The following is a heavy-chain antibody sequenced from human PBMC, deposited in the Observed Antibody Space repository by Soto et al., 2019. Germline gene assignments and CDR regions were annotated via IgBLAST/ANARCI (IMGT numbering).Heavy chain of an antibody. CDR1: GGTFSRYS. D-gene: IGHD2-21*02. CDR2: IIPIFGTA. J-gene: IGHJ3*02. CDR3: ANPAPSYCGGDCLEAFDI. Sequence: SVKVSCKASGGTFSRYSISWVRQAPGQGLEWMGGIIPIFGTANYAQKFQGRVTITADESTSTAYMELSSLRSEDMAVYYCANPAPSYCGGDCLEAFDIWGQGTMVTVSS. V-gene: IGHV1-69*13.